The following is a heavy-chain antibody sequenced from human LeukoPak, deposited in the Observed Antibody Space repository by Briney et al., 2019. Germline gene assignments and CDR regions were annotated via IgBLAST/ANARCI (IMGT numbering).Heavy chain of an antibody. J-gene: IGHJ6*02. V-gene: IGHV3-7*01. D-gene: IGHD2-15*01. CDR3: ARRYCSGGSCYYYYGMDV. Sequence: GGSLRLSCAASGFTFSSYVMSWVRQAPGKGLEWVANIKQDGSEKYYVDSVKGRFTISRDNAKNSLYLQMNSLRAEDTAVYYCARRYCSGGSCYYYYGMDVWGQGTTVTVSS. CDR2: IKQDGSEK. CDR1: GFTFSSYV.